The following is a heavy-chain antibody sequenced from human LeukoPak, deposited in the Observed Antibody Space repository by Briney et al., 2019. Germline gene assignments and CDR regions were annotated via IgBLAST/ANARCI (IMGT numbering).Heavy chain of an antibody. CDR2: ISVGEYTI. CDR3: VRDLGETQYVMGY. Sequence: GGSLRLSCEASGFTFRSFSFYWVRQAPGRGLEWISYISVGEYTIYYADSVEGRFTISRDNAKNSIFLQMNSLRAEDSAVYYCVRDLGETQYVMGYWGQGTLVTVSA. J-gene: IGHJ4*02. D-gene: IGHD2-8*01. V-gene: IGHV3-48*04. CDR1: GFTFRSFS.